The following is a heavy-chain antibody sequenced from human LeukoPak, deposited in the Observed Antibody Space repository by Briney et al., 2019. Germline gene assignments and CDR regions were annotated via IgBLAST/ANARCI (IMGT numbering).Heavy chain of an antibody. V-gene: IGHV1-69*05. Sequence: GASVKASCKASGGTVGSYAISGVRQPPGQGLEWMGGIIPIFGTANYAQKFQGRVTITTDESTSTAYMELSRLRSEDTAVYYCARGPVEYSSSSGYYYYYMDVWGKGTTVTVSS. J-gene: IGHJ6*03. CDR1: GGTVGSYA. CDR2: IIPIFGTA. D-gene: IGHD6-6*01. CDR3: ARGPVEYSSSSGYYYYYMDV.